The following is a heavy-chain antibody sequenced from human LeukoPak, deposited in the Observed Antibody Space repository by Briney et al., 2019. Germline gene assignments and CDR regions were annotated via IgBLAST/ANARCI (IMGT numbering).Heavy chain of an antibody. J-gene: IGHJ4*02. V-gene: IGHV4-38-2*01. D-gene: IGHD2-2*01. Sequence: SETLSLTCAVSGYSISTGRYWGWIRQPPGKGLEWIGSIYQSGSTYYNPSLKSRVTISVDTSKNQFSLNLRSVTAADTAVHYCARSLSTAGIDYWGQGTLVTVSS. CDR1: GYSISTGRY. CDR2: IYQSGST. CDR3: ARSLSTAGIDY.